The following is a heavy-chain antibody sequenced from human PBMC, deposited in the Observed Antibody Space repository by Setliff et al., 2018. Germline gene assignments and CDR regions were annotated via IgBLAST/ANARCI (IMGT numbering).Heavy chain of an antibody. CDR2: INPHGSEK. Sequence: PGESLKISCAASGFTFSSYSMNWVRQAPGKGLEWLASINPHGSEKYYADSVKGRFTISRDNAKNSLSLQMNNLRTEDTAVYYCFGAGTCSYWGQGTLVTVSS. D-gene: IGHD3-10*01. CDR1: GFTFSSYS. V-gene: IGHV3-7*01. J-gene: IGHJ4*02. CDR3: FGAGTCSY.